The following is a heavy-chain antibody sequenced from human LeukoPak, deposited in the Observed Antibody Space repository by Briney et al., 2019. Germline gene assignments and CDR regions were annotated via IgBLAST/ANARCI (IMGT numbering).Heavy chain of an antibody. V-gene: IGHV3-23*01. D-gene: IGHD3/OR15-3a*01. CDR1: GFTFSFYA. Sequence: SGGSLRLSCAASGFTFSFYAMNWVRQAPGKGLEWVSVISGSGGSTYYVDSVKGRFTISRDNSKNTLYLQMNSLRAEDTAVYYCAKSSGASPWTHDYYMDVWGKGTAVTVSS. CDR3: AKSSGASPWTHDYYMDV. CDR2: ISGSGGST. J-gene: IGHJ6*03.